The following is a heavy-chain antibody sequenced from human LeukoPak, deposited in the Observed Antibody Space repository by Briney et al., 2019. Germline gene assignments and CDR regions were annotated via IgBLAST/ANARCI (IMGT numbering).Heavy chain of an antibody. CDR1: GGSISSYY. D-gene: IGHD2-2*01. J-gene: IGHJ6*03. CDR2: IYYSGST. Sequence: SETLSLTCTVSGGSISSYYWSWIRQPPGKGLEWIGYIYYSGSTNYNPSLKSRVTISVDTSKNQFSLKLSSVTAADTAVYYCARETKKGRFSGPRLRSGNCSSTSCYPYYYYYMDVWGKGTTVTISS. V-gene: IGHV4-59*01. CDR3: ARETKKGRFSGPRLRSGNCSSTSCYPYYYYYMDV.